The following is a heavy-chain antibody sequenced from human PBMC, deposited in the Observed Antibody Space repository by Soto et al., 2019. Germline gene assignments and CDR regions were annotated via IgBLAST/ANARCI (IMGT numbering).Heavy chain of an antibody. J-gene: IGHJ5*02. CDR2: IKPDGSQK. CDR1: GFTFSSYW. Sequence: GGSLRLSCAASGFTFSSYWMSWVRQAPGKGLEWVANIKPDGSQKWYVDSVKGRFTISRDNAKKSLYLQMNSLRAEDTAVYYCARDLHDYVSFRFDPWGQGTLVTVSS. V-gene: IGHV3-7*01. D-gene: IGHD3-16*01. CDR3: ARDLHDYVSFRFDP.